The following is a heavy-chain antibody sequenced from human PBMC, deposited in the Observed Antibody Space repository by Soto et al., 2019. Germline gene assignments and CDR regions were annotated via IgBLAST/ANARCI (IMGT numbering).Heavy chain of an antibody. CDR2: IIPIFGTA. CDR3: ARVIYGDYPPGWFDP. D-gene: IGHD4-17*01. Sequence: QVQLVQSGAEVKKPGSSVKVSCKASGGTFSSYAISWVRQAPGQGLEWMGGIIPIFGTANYAQKFQGRVTIAADEPTSTAYMELSSLRSEDTAVYSCARVIYGDYPPGWFDPWGQGTLVTVSS. CDR1: GGTFSSYA. V-gene: IGHV1-69*01. J-gene: IGHJ5*02.